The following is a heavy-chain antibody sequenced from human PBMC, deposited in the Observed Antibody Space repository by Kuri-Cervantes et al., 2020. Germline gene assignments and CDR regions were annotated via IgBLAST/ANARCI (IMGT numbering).Heavy chain of an antibody. D-gene: IGHD6-13*01. J-gene: IGHJ5*02. CDR3: ASLYSSSWRNWFDP. CDR1: GYTFTSYD. CDR2: MNPNSGNT. Sequence: ASVKVSCKASGYTFTSYDINWVRQATGQGLEWMGWMNPNSGNTGYAQKFQGRVTMTRNTSISTAYMELSSLRDEDTAVYYCASLYSSSWRNWFDPWGQGTLVTVSS. V-gene: IGHV1-8*01.